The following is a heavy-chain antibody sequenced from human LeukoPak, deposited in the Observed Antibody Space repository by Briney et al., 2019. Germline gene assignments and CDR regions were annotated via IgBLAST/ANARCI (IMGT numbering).Heavy chain of an antibody. CDR3: ARIILAGMATTTYYYYMDV. CDR1: GGSISSSSYY. Sequence: SETLSLTCTVSGGSISSSSYYWGWIRQPPGKGLEWIGSIYYSGSTYYNPSLKSRVTISVDTSKNQFSLKLSSVTAADTAVYYCARIILAGMATTTYYYYMDVWGKGTTVTVSS. J-gene: IGHJ6*03. V-gene: IGHV4-39*07. D-gene: IGHD5-24*01. CDR2: IYYSGST.